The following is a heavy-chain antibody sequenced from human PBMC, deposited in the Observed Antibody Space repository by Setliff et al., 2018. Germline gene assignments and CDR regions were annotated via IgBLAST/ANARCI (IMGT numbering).Heavy chain of an antibody. CDR1: GGTFRSYG. CDR3: AREGVDTRSSTDYRYYMDV. J-gene: IGHJ6*03. CDR2: TIPGFGST. Sequence: SVKVSCKASGGTFRSYGISWVRQAPGQGLEWTGRTIPGFGSTNYAQKFQDRVTIITDESTSTAYMELSSLRTEDTAVYYCAREGVDTRSSTDYRYYMDVWGKGTTVTV. D-gene: IGHD5-18*01. V-gene: IGHV1-69*05.